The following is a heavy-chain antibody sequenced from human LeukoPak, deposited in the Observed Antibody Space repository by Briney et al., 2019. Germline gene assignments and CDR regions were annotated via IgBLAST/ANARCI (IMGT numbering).Heavy chain of an antibody. CDR1: GVTFSSYW. CDR3: AKGPRTMIVVVIDY. D-gene: IGHD3-22*01. J-gene: IGHJ4*02. Sequence: GGSLRLSCAATGVTFSSYWMSLVRQAPGKGLEWVSAISGSGGSTYYADSVKGRFTISRDNSKNTLYLQMNSLRAEDTAVYYCAKGPRTMIVVVIDYWGQGTLVTVSS. CDR2: ISGSGGST. V-gene: IGHV3-23*01.